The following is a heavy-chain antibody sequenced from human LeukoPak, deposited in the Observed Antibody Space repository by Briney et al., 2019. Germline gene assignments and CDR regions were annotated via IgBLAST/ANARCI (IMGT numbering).Heavy chain of an antibody. CDR2: ISAYNGNT. Sequence: ASVKVSCQASGYTFTSYGISWVRQAPGQGLEWMGWISAYNGNTNYAQKLQGRVTMTTDTSTSTAYMELRSLRSDDTAVYYCAREESRGWTPPFGYWGKGALVPVSS. CDR1: GYTFTSYG. CDR3: AREESRGWTPPFGY. D-gene: IGHD6-19*01. V-gene: IGHV1-18*04. J-gene: IGHJ4*02.